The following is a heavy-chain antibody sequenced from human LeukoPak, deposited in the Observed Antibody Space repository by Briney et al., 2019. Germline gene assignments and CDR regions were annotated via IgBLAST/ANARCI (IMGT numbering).Heavy chain of an antibody. V-gene: IGHV3-74*01. Sequence: GGSLRLSCAASGCTFSSYWMHWVRQAPGQGLVWVSRINSDGSSTSYADSVKGRFTISRDNAKNTLYLQMNSLRAEDTAVYYCARDRWWFGGHYGAFDIWGQGTMVTVSS. CDR2: INSDGSST. J-gene: IGHJ3*02. CDR1: GCTFSSYW. CDR3: ARDRWWFGGHYGAFDI. D-gene: IGHD3-10*01.